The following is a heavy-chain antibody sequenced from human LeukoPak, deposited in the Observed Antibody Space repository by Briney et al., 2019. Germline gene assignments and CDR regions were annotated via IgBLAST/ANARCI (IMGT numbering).Heavy chain of an antibody. CDR1: GGSISSYY. D-gene: IGHD6-6*01. J-gene: IGHJ6*02. CDR2: IYYSGST. V-gene: IGHV4-59*06. Sequence: SETLSLTCTVSGGSISSYYWSWIRQDPVKGLEWIGYIYYSGSTYYNPSLRSRVNISVDTSKNQFSLKLSSVTAADTAVYYCARGHSTSSSYFCNGMDVWGQGTTVTVSS. CDR3: ARGHSTSSSYFCNGMDV.